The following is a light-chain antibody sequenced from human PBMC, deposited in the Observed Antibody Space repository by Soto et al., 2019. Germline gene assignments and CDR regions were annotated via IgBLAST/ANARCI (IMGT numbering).Light chain of an antibody. Sequence: EIVLTQSPATLSLSPGERATLSCRASQSVGSYLAWYRQKTGQAPRLLIYNASNRATGIPARFSGSGSGTDFTLTISSLEPVDSAVYYCQQRSNWPPEYTFGQGTKLEIK. CDR2: NAS. J-gene: IGKJ2*01. CDR1: QSVGSY. V-gene: IGKV3-11*01. CDR3: QQRSNWPPEYT.